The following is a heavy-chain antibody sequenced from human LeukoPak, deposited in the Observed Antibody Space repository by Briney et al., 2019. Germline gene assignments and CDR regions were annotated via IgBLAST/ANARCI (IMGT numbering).Heavy chain of an antibody. V-gene: IGHV3-23*01. J-gene: IGHJ4*02. D-gene: IGHD3-9*01. CDR3: AKPILRYFDWXXSGAY. CDR2: ISGSGGST. Sequence: GGSLRLSCAASGFTFSSYAMSWVRQAPGKGLEGVSAISGSGGSTYYADSVKGRFTISRDNSKNTLYLQMNSLRAEDTAVYYCAKPILRYFDWXXSGAYWGQGTLVTVSS. CDR1: GFTFSSYA.